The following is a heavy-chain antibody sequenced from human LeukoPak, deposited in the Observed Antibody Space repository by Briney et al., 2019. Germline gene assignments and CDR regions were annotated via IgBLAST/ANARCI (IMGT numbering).Heavy chain of an antibody. CDR2: IKSKTDGGTT. Sequence: GGSLRLSCVGSGFTFSNAWMSWLRQAPGKGLEWVGRIKSKTDGGTTDYAAPVKGGFTISRDDSKNTLYLQMNSLKTEDTAVYYCTTVMDNYFDYWGQGTLVTVSS. CDR3: TTVMDNYFDY. D-gene: IGHD3/OR15-3a*01. CDR1: GFTFSNAW. V-gene: IGHV3-15*01. J-gene: IGHJ4*02.